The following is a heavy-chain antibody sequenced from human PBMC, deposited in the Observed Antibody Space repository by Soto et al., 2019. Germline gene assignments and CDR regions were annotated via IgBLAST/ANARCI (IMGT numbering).Heavy chain of an antibody. CDR3: AKDRTVATGYFDL. V-gene: IGHV3-30*18. CDR2: ISYDGSNK. CDR1: GFTFNSYG. D-gene: IGHD4-17*01. Sequence: GGSLRLSCAASGFTFNSYGMHWVRQAPGKGLEWVAVISYDGSNKYYADSVKGRFTISRDNSKNTLYLQMNSLRAEDTAVYYCAKDRTVATGYFDLWGRGTLVTVSS. J-gene: IGHJ2*01.